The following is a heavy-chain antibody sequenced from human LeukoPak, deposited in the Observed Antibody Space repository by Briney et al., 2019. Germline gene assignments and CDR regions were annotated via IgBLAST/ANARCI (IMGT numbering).Heavy chain of an antibody. CDR3: AGASRVRLDY. D-gene: IGHD4/OR15-4a*01. J-gene: IGHJ4*02. Sequence: PSETLSLTCTVSGGSISSNYWSWIRQPPGKGLEWIGYIYNSGSTIYNPSLKSRVTISVDRSKNQFSLKLSSVTAADTAVYYCAGASRVRLDYWGQGTLVTVSS. CDR2: IYNSGST. V-gene: IGHV4-59*01. CDR1: GGSISSNY.